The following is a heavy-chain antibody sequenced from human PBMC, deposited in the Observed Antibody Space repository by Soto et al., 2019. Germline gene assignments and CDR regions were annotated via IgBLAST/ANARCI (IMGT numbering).Heavy chain of an antibody. D-gene: IGHD3-16*02. CDR3: AKELLGDRRGYRYGGDY. Sequence: QVQLVESGGGVVQPGRSLRLSCAASGFTFNSYGMHWVRQAPGKGLEWVAIISYDGSNKYYADPVTGRFTISRDNSKNPVYLQMNSLRDEDKAGYYCAKELLGDRRGYRYGGDYWGQGTLVAGSS. V-gene: IGHV3-30*18. CDR1: GFTFNSYG. J-gene: IGHJ4*02. CDR2: ISYDGSNK.